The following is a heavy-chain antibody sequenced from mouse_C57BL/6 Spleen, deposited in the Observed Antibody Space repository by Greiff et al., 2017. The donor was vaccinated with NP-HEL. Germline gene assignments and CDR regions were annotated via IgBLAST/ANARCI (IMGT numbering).Heavy chain of an antibody. V-gene: IGHV1-15*01. Sequence: LQESGAELVRPGASVTLSCKASGYTFTDYEMHWVKQTPVHGLEWIGAIDPETGGTAYNQKFKGKAILTADKSSSTAYMELRSLTSEDSAVYYCTRWGYDWYFDVWGTGTTVTVSS. CDR3: TRWGYDWYFDV. D-gene: IGHD2-2*01. CDR1: GYTFTDYE. J-gene: IGHJ1*03. CDR2: IDPETGGT.